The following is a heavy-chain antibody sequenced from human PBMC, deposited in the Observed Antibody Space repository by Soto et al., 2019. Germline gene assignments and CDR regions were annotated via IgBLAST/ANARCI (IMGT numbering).Heavy chain of an antibody. CDR3: ARSTSRISAFDI. CDR1: GFSVRSSH. D-gene: IGHD2-15*01. J-gene: IGHJ3*02. CDR2: MYSGGDT. Sequence: GSLRLSCAASGFSVRSSHMSWVRQAPGKGLEWVSIMYSGGDTYYAVSVKGRFTISRDNAKNTLYLQMNSLRAEDTAVYYCARSTSRISAFDIWGQGTMVTVSS. V-gene: IGHV3-53*01.